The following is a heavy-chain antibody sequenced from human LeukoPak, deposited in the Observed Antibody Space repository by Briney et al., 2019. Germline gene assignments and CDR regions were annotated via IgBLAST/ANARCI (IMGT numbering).Heavy chain of an antibody. J-gene: IGHJ4*02. D-gene: IGHD6-19*01. V-gene: IGHV3-48*02. CDR1: GFTFSSYS. Sequence: GGSLRLSCAASGFTFSSYSMNWVRQAPGKGLEWVSYISSSSSTIYYADSVKGRFTISRDNAKNSLYLQMNSLRDEDTAVYYCARTYSSGWLGGFDYWGQGTLVTASS. CDR3: ARTYSSGWLGGFDY. CDR2: ISSSSSTI.